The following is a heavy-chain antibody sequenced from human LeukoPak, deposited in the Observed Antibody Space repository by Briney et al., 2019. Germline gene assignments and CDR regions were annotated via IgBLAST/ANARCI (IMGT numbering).Heavy chain of an antibody. D-gene: IGHD2-2*02. CDR1: GFTFSSYA. CDR2: ISGSGGST. J-gene: IGHJ4*02. CDR3: AKEIFGVPAAISVY. V-gene: IGHV3-23*01. Sequence: GGSLRLSCGASGFTFSSYAMSWVRQAPGKGREWVSAISGSGGSTYYADSVKGRFTISRDNSKNTLYLQMNSLRAEDTAVYYCAKEIFGVPAAISVYWGQGTLVTVSS.